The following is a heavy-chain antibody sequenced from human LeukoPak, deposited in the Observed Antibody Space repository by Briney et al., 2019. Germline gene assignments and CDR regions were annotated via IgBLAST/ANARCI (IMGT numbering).Heavy chain of an antibody. J-gene: IGHJ4*02. Sequence: GGSLRLSCAASGFTFSSYGMSWIRQAPGKGLEWVSYISSSGSTIYYADSVKGRFTISRDNAKNSLYLQMNSLRAEDTAVYYCARRTWAQLAIGYWGQGTLVTVSS. CDR2: ISSSGSTI. CDR3: ARRTWAQLAIGY. V-gene: IGHV3-11*01. CDR1: GFTFSSYG. D-gene: IGHD5-18*01.